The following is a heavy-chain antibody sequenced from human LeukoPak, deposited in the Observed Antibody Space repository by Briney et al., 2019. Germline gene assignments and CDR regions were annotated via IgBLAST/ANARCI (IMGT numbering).Heavy chain of an antibody. CDR3: ASYYYDSSGYYRH. D-gene: IGHD3-22*01. CDR1: GFTFSSYS. V-gene: IGHV3-48*01. CDR2: ISSSSSTI. J-gene: IGHJ1*01. Sequence: GGSLRLSCAAPGFTFSSYSMNWVRQAPGKGLEWVSYISSSSSTIYYADSVKGRFTISRDNAKNSLYLQMNSLRAEDTAVYYCASYYYDSSGYYRHWGQGTLVTVSS.